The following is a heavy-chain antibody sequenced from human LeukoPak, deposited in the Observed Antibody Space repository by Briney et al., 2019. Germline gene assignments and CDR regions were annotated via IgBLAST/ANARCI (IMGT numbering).Heavy chain of an antibody. D-gene: IGHD1-26*01. CDR1: GFSFSSYN. CDR3: ARDPYSGTYGNTYYYMDV. J-gene: IGHJ6*03. V-gene: IGHV3-21*01. Sequence: GGSLRLSCEASGFSFSSYNMDWVRQTPGKGLEWISSITTSSSYTFYGDSVKGRFTISRDNARNSLYLQMNSLTAEDTGVYYCARDPYSGTYGNTYYYMDVWGKGTTVTISS. CDR2: ITTSSSYT.